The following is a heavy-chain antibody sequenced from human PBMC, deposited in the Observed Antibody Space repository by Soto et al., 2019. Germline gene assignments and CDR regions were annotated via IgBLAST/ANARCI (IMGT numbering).Heavy chain of an antibody. CDR1: GYTFTSYA. V-gene: IGHV1-3*01. D-gene: IGHD3-3*01. CDR2: INAGNGNT. J-gene: IGHJ5*02. CDR3: AKDPYDFWSGYLRVVNWFDP. Sequence: ASVKVSCKASGYTFTSYAMHWVRQAPGQRLEWMGWINAGNGNTKYSQKFQGRVTITRDTSASTAYMELSSLRAEDTAVYYCAKDPYDFWSGYLRVVNWFDPWGQGTLVTVSS.